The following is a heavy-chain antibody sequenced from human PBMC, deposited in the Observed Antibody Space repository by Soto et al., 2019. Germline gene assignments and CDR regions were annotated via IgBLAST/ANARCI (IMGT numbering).Heavy chain of an antibody. D-gene: IGHD3-9*01. CDR3: PRDRGPYDYFAMDV. CDR1: GFTFSSYD. Sequence: VHLVESGGGLVQPGGSLRLSCAVSGFTFSSYDMHWVRQRTGKGLEWVSAIGTDGNTYYTASVKGRFTISRENAKNSLYHERDSLRAEDTAVYYCPRDRGPYDYFAMDVWGQGTTVTVSS. J-gene: IGHJ6*02. CDR2: IGTDGNT. V-gene: IGHV3-13*01.